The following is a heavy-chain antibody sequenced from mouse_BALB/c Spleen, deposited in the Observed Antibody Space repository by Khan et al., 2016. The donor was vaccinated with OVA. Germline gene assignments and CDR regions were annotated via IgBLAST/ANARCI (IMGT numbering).Heavy chain of an antibody. V-gene: IGHV3-5*02. Sequence: EVELVESGPGLVKPSQTVSLTCTVTGISITTGNYRWSWIRQFPGNKLEWIGYMFYSGTITYNPSLTSRTTITRDTSKNQFFLEMNSLTAEDTATYYCARDYGSLYWYFEVWGAGTTVTVSS. CDR3: ARDYGSLYWYFEV. J-gene: IGHJ1*01. CDR1: GISITTGNYR. CDR2: MFYSGTI. D-gene: IGHD1-1*01.